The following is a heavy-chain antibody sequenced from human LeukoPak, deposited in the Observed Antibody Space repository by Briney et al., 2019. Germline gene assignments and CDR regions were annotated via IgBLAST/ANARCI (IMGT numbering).Heavy chain of an antibody. J-gene: IGHJ4*02. CDR2: SDSGGSR. V-gene: IGHV3-23*01. CDR3: AKGKYQLLFADY. D-gene: IGHD2-2*01. Sequence: SDSGGSRNYADSVKGRFTISRDNSKNALYVQMDSLRAEDTAVYYCAKGKYQLLFADYWGQGTLVTVSS.